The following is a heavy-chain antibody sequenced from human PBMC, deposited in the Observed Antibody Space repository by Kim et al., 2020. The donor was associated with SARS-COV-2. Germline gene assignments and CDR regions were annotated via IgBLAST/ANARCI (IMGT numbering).Heavy chain of an antibody. CDR2: IYYSGST. CDR1: GDSISSSGYY. D-gene: IGHD5-18*01. CDR3: ARRGHSYGEGWFDP. Sequence: SETLSLTCTVSGDSISSSGYYWGWIRQPPGKALEWIGSIYYSGSTYYNPSLKSRVTISVDTSKNQFSLKLSSVTAADTAVYYCARRGHSYGEGWFDPWGQGILVTVFS. V-gene: IGHV4-39*01. J-gene: IGHJ5*02.